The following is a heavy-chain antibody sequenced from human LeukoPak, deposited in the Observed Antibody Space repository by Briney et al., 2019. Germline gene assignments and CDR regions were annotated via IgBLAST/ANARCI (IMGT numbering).Heavy chain of an antibody. D-gene: IGHD3-10*01. CDR2: ISGSGGST. Sequence: GGSLRLSCVASGFTFSSYAMSWVRQAPGKGLEWVSAISGSGGSTYYADSVKGRFTISRDNSKNTLYLQMNSLRAEDTAVYYCAKDPLLSLWFGELLPDYWGQGTLVTVSS. V-gene: IGHV3-23*01. J-gene: IGHJ4*02. CDR3: AKDPLLSLWFGELLPDY. CDR1: GFTFSSYA.